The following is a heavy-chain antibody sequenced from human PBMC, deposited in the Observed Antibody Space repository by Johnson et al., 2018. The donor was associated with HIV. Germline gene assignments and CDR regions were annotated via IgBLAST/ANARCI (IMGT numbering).Heavy chain of an antibody. V-gene: IGHV3-20*04. CDR3: ARGLWRGRGNDAFDI. J-gene: IGHJ3*02. CDR2: INWNGGST. Sequence: VQLVESGGGVVQPGGSMRLSCAASGLTFDDYGMSWVRQAPGKGLEWVSGINWNGGSTGYADSVKGRFTISSDNAKNSLYLQMNSLRAEDTALYYCARGLWRGRGNDAFDIWGQGTMVTVSS. CDR1: GLTFDDYG. D-gene: IGHD3-10*01.